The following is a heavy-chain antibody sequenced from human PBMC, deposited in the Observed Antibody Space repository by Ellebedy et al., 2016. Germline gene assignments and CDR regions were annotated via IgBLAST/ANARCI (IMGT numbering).Heavy chain of an antibody. Sequence: GGSLRLSCAASGFTFSSYAMSWVRQAPGKGLEWVSAISGSGGSTYYADSAKGRFTISRDNSKNTLYLQMNSLRAEDTAVYYCAKDRDIVVVVAALFDYWGQGTLVTASS. V-gene: IGHV3-23*01. D-gene: IGHD2-15*01. J-gene: IGHJ4*02. CDR2: ISGSGGST. CDR3: AKDRDIVVVVAALFDY. CDR1: GFTFSSYA.